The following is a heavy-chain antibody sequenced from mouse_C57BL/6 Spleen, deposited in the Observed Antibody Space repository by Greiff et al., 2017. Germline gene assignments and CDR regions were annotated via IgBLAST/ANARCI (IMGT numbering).Heavy chain of an antibody. V-gene: IGHV5-6*02. J-gene: IGHJ3*01. Sequence: EVKLVESGGDLVKPGGSLKLSCAASGFTFSSYGMSWVRQTPDKRLEWVATISSGGSYTYYPDSVKGRYTISRDKAKNTLYLQMSSLKSEDTAMYDCARRGDCDEISFAYWGQGTLVTVSA. CDR3: ARRGDCDEISFAY. CDR2: ISSGGSYT. CDR1: GFTFSSYG.